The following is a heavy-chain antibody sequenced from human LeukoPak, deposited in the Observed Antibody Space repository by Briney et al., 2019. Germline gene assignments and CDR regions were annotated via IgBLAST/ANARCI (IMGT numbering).Heavy chain of an antibody. Sequence: GGSLRLSCAASGFTVSSNYMSWVRQAPGKGLEWVSVIYSSIGTDYADSVKGRFTISRDNSKYTVYLQMNSLRAEDTAVYYCAKDDGLTGIDYWGQGTLVTVSS. CDR3: AKDDGLTGIDY. CDR1: GFTVSSNY. D-gene: IGHD7-27*01. CDR2: IYSSIGT. J-gene: IGHJ4*02. V-gene: IGHV3-53*01.